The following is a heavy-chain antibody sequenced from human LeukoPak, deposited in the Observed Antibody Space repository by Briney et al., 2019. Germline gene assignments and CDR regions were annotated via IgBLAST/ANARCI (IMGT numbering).Heavy chain of an antibody. CDR1: GFTFSSYE. Sequence: PGGSLRLSCAASGFTFSSYEMNWVRQAPGKGLEWVSYISSSGSTIYYADSVKGRFTISRDNAKNSLYLRMNSLRAEDTAVYYCARFNSSSSGAYYYYYYYMDVWGKGTTVTVSS. CDR2: ISSSGSTI. V-gene: IGHV3-48*03. J-gene: IGHJ6*03. CDR3: ARFNSSSSGAYYYYYYYMDV. D-gene: IGHD6-6*01.